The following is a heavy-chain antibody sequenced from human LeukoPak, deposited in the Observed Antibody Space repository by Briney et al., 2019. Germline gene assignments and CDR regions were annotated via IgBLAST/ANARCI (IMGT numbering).Heavy chain of an antibody. J-gene: IGHJ4*02. V-gene: IGHV1-3*01. CDR2: IDADNGNT. D-gene: IGHD3-10*01. CDR3: AREWFGEFSFDY. Sequence: ASVKVSCKASGYTFTGYYMHWVRQAPGQRLEWMGWIDADNGNTKYSQNFQGRLTITRDTSATTAYMDLTSLTSEDTAVYFCAREWFGEFSFDYWGQGTPVTVSS. CDR1: GYTFTGYY.